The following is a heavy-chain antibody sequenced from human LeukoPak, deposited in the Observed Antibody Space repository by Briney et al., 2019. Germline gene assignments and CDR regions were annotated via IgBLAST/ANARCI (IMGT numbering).Heavy chain of an antibody. CDR1: GFTFREYT. Sequence: GGSLRLSCIVSGFTFREYTMTWVRQAPGKGLEWVSSISSSSSYIYYADSVKGRFTISRDNAKNSLYLQMNSLRAEDTAVYYCARVESYNWNYVSWYWGQGTLVTVSS. CDR3: ARVESYNWNYVSWY. J-gene: IGHJ4*02. V-gene: IGHV3-21*01. D-gene: IGHD1-7*01. CDR2: ISSSSSYI.